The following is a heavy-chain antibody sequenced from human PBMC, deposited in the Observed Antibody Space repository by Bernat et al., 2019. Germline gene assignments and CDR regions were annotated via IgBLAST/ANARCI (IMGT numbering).Heavy chain of an antibody. V-gene: IGHV4-31*03. CDR1: GGSISSGGYY. J-gene: IGHJ5*02. CDR3: ARALVVVAPSQNWFDP. D-gene: IGHD2-15*01. CDR2: IYYSGST. Sequence: QVQLQESGPGLVKPSQTLSLTCTVSGGSISSGGYYWSWIRQHPGKGLEWIGYIYYSGSTYYNPSLKSRVTISVDTSKNQFSLKLSSVTAADTAVYYCARALVVVAPSQNWFDPWGQGTLVTVSS.